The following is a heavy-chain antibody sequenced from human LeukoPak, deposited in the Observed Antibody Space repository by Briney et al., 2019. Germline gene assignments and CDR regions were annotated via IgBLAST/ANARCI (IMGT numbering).Heavy chain of an antibody. CDR2: ISYDGTTK. V-gene: IGHV3-30-3*01. D-gene: IGHD6-13*01. J-gene: IGHJ4*02. CDR3: AKDRSSSWFSFDY. Sequence: SGGSLRLSCAASGFTFDNFALHWVRQAPGKGLEWVALISYDGTTKFYADSVRGRFTVSRDNSENTLYLQMNSLRAEDTAVYYCAKDRSSSWFSFDYWGQGTLVTVSS. CDR1: GFTFDNFA.